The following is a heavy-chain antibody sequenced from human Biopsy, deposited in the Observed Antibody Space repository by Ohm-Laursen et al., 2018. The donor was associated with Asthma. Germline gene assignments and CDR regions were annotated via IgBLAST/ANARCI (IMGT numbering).Heavy chain of an antibody. CDR1: GFMFRSFG. V-gene: IGHV3-30*18. CDR3: AKRRGYSGHDNDY. CDR2: ISYDGNHK. Sequence: SLRLSCAASGFMFRSFGMHWACQAPGKGLEWVAVISYDGNHKFYEDSVKGRFTISRDNSKNTLYLQMNSLRTEDTAVYYCAKRRGYSGHDNDYWGQGTLVIVSS. J-gene: IGHJ4*02. D-gene: IGHD5-12*01.